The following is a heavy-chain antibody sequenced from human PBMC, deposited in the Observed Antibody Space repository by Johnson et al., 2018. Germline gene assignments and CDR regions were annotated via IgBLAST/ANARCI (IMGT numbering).Heavy chain of an antibody. V-gene: IGHV3-11*01. J-gene: IGHJ6*02. CDR3: ARIAGGGPYWDYYYGMDV. CDR2: ISSSGRTI. D-gene: IGHD2-8*02. Sequence: QVQLVQSGGGLVKPGGSLRLSCAASGFNFSDYYLTWIRQAPGKGLEWVSYISSSGRTIDYADSVKGRFTISRDNAKNSLYMQMNSLRAEDTAVYYCARIAGGGPYWDYYYGMDVWGQGTTVTVSS. CDR1: GFNFSDYY.